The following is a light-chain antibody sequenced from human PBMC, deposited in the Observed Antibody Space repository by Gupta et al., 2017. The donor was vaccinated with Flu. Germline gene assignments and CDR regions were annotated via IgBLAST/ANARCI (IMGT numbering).Light chain of an antibody. Sequence: DIVMTQSPLSLPVTPGEPASISCRSSQSLLHSNGYNYLDWYLQKPGQSPQLLIYLGSNRASGVPDRFSGSGSGTDFTLKISRVEAEDVGVYYCMQALQTLDLSWTFGQGTKVEIK. CDR3: MQALQTLDLSWT. V-gene: IGKV2-28*01. CDR1: QSLLHSNGYNY. J-gene: IGKJ1*01. CDR2: LGS.